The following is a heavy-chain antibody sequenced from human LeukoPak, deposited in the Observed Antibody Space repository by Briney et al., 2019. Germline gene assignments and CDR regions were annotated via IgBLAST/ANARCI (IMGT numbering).Heavy chain of an antibody. V-gene: IGHV4-4*09. Sequence: SETLSLTCTVSGGSISSYYWSWIRQPPGKGLEWIGYIYTSGSTNYNPSLKSRVTISVDTSKNQFSLKLSSVTAADTAVYYCARLVWSGYFYFGYFDYWGQGTLVTVSS. D-gene: IGHD3-3*01. CDR2: IYTSGST. J-gene: IGHJ4*02. CDR1: GGSISSYY. CDR3: ARLVWSGYFYFGYFDY.